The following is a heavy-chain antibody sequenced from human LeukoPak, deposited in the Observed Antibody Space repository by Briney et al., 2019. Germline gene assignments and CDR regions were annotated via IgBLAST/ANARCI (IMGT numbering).Heavy chain of an antibody. D-gene: IGHD5-18*01. CDR2: ISSSSSSIAI. V-gene: IGHV3-48*01. Sequence: GGSLRLSCAASGFTFSSYSMNWVRQAPGKGLEWISYISSSSSSIAIYYADSVKGRFTISRDDDKNSVFLQMNSLRAEDTALYYCARGDTAMEYWGQGTLVTVSS. CDR1: GFTFSSYS. J-gene: IGHJ4*02. CDR3: ARGDTAMEY.